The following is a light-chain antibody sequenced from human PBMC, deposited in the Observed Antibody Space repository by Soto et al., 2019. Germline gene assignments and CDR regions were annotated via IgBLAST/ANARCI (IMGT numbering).Light chain of an antibody. V-gene: IGKV1-39*01. Sequence: DIQMTQSPSSLSASVGDRVAITCRASQNISNYLNWYQQKPGKAPKLLIYAASSLQSGVPSRFSGSGSGTDFTLTISSLQPEDFATYYCQQSYSTPITFGQGTRLE. J-gene: IGKJ5*01. CDR3: QQSYSTPIT. CDR1: QNISNY. CDR2: AAS.